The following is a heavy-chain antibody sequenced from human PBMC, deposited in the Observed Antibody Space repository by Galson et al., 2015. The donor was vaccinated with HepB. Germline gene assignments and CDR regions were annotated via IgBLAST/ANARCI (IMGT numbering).Heavy chain of an antibody. CDR2: IVVGSDNT. V-gene: IGHV1-58*01. J-gene: IGHJ4*02. CDR3: AAESVITRYYFDY. D-gene: IGHD3-22*01. Sequence: SVKVSCRASGFTFTSSAVQWVRQARGQRLEWIGWIVVGSDNTNYAQKFQERVTITRDMSTSTAYMELSSLRSEDTAVYYCAAESVITRYYFDYWGQGTLVTVSS. CDR1: GFTFTSSA.